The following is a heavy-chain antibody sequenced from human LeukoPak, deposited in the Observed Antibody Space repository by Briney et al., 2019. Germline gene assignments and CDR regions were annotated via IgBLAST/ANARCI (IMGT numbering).Heavy chain of an antibody. CDR1: GGSISSISYY. CDR2: ICYSGST. Sequence: SETLSLTCTVSGGSISSISYYWGWIRQPPGEGLEWIGSICYSGSTYYNPSPKSRVTISVDTSKNQCSLKLSSVTAADTAVYYCARPMGYCSSTSCHPHAFDIWGQGTMVTVSS. J-gene: IGHJ3*02. V-gene: IGHV4-39*01. D-gene: IGHD2-2*01. CDR3: ARPMGYCSSTSCHPHAFDI.